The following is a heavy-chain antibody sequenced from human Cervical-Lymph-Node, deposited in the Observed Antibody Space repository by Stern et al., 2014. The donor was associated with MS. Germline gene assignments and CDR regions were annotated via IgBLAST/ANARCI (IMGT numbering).Heavy chain of an antibody. CDR1: GGSMNSRPYY. CDR3: AREGETSDFFPFDY. Sequence: QVQLQESGPGLVKPSQTLSLTCTVSGGSMNSRPYYWNWLRQPAGKALEWIGRIYISGSTNYNPSLESRVTISIDTSQNQISLKLGFVTAADTAVYYCAREGETSDFFPFDYWGQGAQVIVSS. J-gene: IGHJ4*02. D-gene: IGHD3/OR15-3a*01. CDR2: IYISGST. V-gene: IGHV4-61*02.